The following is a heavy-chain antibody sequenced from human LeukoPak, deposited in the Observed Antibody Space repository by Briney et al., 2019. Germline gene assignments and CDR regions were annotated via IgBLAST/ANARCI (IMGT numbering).Heavy chain of an antibody. Sequence: SETLSLTCTVSGGSISNNYWNWIRQPPGKGLEWIGYIYSGGTTSHNPSLKSRIPISVDTSKNQFSLRLSSVTAADTAVYYCASGSNWGQGILVTVSS. CDR2: IYSGGTT. V-gene: IGHV4-59*01. CDR1: GGSISNNY. J-gene: IGHJ4*02. CDR3: ASGSN. D-gene: IGHD1-26*01.